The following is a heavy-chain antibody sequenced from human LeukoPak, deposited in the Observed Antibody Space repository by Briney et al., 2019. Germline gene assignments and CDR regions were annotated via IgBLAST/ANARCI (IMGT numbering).Heavy chain of an antibody. V-gene: IGHV4-4*07. J-gene: IGHJ4*02. CDR1: GCSFSSYY. CDR3: ARDKFRYFDY. D-gene: IGHD2-21*01. Sequence: SETLSLTCTVSGCSFSSYYWSWIRQPAGKGLEWIGRMYTSGSTNYNPSLKSRVTVSLGTSKNQFSLKLSSVTAADTAVYYCARDKFRYFDYWGQGTLVTVSS. CDR2: MYTSGST.